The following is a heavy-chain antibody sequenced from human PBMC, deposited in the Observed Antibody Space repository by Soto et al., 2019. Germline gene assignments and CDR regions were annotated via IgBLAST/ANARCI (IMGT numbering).Heavy chain of an antibody. CDR3: VSSIAALNAFDV. Sequence: EVQVVESGGGLVQPGGSLRLSCAASGFTFSDHYMDWVRQAPGKGLEWVGRSRNKAYSYTTEYAASVKGRFSISRDDSKNSLYLQMNSLKTEDTAMYYCVSSIAALNAFDVWGQGTMVTVSS. V-gene: IGHV3-72*01. CDR2: SRNKAYSYTT. D-gene: IGHD6-13*01. CDR1: GFTFSDHY. J-gene: IGHJ3*01.